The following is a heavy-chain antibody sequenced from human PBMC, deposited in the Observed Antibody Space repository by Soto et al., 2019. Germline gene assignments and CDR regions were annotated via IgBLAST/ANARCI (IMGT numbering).Heavy chain of an antibody. CDR3: AKRFSVVTKRSFDY. V-gene: IGHV3-23*01. J-gene: IGHJ4*02. Sequence: AGSLTLSLTSSRFIFSNYVLSWFRKSPGKGLEWVSNISGSGAGYYADSVKGRFTVSRDNSKNTLYLQMNSLRAEDTALYYCAKRFSVVTKRSFDYSGEGNLVAGS. CDR2: ISGSGAG. CDR1: RFIFSNYV. D-gene: IGHD2-15*01.